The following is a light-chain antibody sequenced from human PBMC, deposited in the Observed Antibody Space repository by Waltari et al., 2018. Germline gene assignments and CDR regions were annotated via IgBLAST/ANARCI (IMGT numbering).Light chain of an antibody. J-gene: IGKJ1*01. CDR1: QTVNSNY. CDR3: QQYGNAPRA. Sequence: NVLTQSPGPLSLSPGAGATLSCRASQTVNSNYLAWYQQKPGQAPRLLIYGANIRATGIPDRFTGSGSGTDFTLTISRLEPEDFAVYYCQQYGNAPRAFGQGTEVEIK. V-gene: IGKV3-20*01. CDR2: GAN.